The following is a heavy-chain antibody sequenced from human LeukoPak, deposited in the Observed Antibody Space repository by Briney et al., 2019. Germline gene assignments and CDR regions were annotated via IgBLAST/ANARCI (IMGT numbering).Heavy chain of an antibody. Sequence: GGSLRLSCAASGFTFGTYAMAWVRQAPGMGLEWVSTILNNGVSTYHADSVKGRFTISRDNSRNTLHLQMNSLRAEDTAVYYCAKGGGRPLDDAFDVWGQGTMVTVSS. CDR3: AKGGGRPLDDAFDV. J-gene: IGHJ3*01. CDR1: GFTFGTYA. V-gene: IGHV3-23*01. CDR2: ILNNGVST.